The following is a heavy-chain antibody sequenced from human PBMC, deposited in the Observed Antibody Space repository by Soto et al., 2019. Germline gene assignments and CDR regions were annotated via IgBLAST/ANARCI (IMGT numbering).Heavy chain of an antibody. J-gene: IGHJ6*03. V-gene: IGHV3-48*01. CDR2: ISSSSSTI. Sequence: EVQLVESGGGLVQPGGSLRLSCAASGFTFSSYSMNWVRQAPGKGLEWVSYISSSSSTIYYADSVKGRFTISRDNAKNSLYLQMNSRRAEDTAVYYCARGKDWSGGSCYRVDYMDVWGKGTTVTVSS. CDR1: GFTFSSYS. CDR3: ARGKDWSGGSCYRVDYMDV. D-gene: IGHD2-15*01.